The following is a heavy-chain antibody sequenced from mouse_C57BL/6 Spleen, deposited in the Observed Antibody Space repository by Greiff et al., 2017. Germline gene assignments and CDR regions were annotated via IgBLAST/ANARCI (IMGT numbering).Heavy chain of an antibody. CDR2: IDPSDSYT. V-gene: IGHV1-50*01. CDR3: ALLWHRDY. CDR1: GYTFTSYW. J-gene: IGHJ2*01. Sequence: QVQLKQPGAELVKPGASVKLSCKASGYTFTSYWMQWVNQRPGQGLEWIGGIDPSDSYTNYTQKFKGKATLTVDTSSSTAYMQLSSLTSEDSAVYYCALLWHRDYWGQGTTLTVAS. D-gene: IGHD2-1*01.